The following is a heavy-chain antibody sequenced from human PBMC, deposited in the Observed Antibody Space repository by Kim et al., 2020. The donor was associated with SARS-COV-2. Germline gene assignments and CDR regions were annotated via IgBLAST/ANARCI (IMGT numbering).Heavy chain of an antibody. V-gene: IGHV4-4*02. D-gene: IGHD3-16*01. J-gene: IGHJ5*02. CDR2: IYHSGST. CDR3: ARVNDGALSRPYNWFDP. Sequence: SETLSLTCAVSGGSISSSNWWSWVRQPPGKGLEWIGEIYHSGSTNYNPSLKSRVTISVDKSKNQFSLKLSSVTAADTAVYYCARVNDGALSRPYNWFDPWGQGTLVTVSS. CDR1: GGSISSSNW.